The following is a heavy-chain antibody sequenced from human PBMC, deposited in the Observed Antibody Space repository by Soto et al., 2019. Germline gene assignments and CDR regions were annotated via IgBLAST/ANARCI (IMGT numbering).Heavy chain of an antibody. Sequence: SEKVSCKASGFTFTSSAVQWVRQARGQRLEWIGWIVVGSGDTNSAQKLQERVTITRDMSTSTAYIELSSLRSEDTAVYYCAATIIAAVGTGYYYGMDVWGQGTTVTVSS. D-gene: IGHD6-13*01. J-gene: IGHJ6*02. CDR2: IVVGSGDT. CDR3: AATIIAAVGTGYYYGMDV. CDR1: GFTFTSSA. V-gene: IGHV1-58*01.